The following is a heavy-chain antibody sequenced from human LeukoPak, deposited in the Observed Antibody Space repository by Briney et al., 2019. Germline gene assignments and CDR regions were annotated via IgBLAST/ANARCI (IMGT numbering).Heavy chain of an antibody. J-gene: IGHJ4*02. CDR3: ARDQGGTLDY. CDR1: GYTFTSYG. D-gene: IGHD2-15*01. CDR2: INPNSGGT. Sequence: ASVKVSCKASGYTFTSYGISWVRQAPGQGLEWMGWINPNSGGTNYAQKFQGRVTMTRDTSISTAYMELSRLRSDDTAVYYCARDQGGTLDYWGQGTLVTVSS. V-gene: IGHV1-2*02.